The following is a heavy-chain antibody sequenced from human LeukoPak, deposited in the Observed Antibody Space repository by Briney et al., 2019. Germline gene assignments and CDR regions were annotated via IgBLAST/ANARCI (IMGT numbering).Heavy chain of an antibody. Sequence: GGSLRLSCAASGFTFSSYGMHWVRQAPGKGLEWVAFIRYDGSNEYHADSVKGRFTISRDNSKNTLYLQMNSLRAEDTAVYYCARWEYCSSTSCLASFDYWGQGTLVTVSS. V-gene: IGHV3-30*02. D-gene: IGHD2-2*01. CDR1: GFTFSSYG. CDR2: IRYDGSNE. CDR3: ARWEYCSSTSCLASFDY. J-gene: IGHJ4*02.